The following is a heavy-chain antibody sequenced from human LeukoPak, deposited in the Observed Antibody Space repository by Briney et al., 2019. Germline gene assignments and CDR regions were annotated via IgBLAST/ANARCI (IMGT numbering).Heavy chain of an antibody. D-gene: IGHD2/OR15-2a*01. J-gene: IGHJ4*02. V-gene: IGHV5-51*01. CDR1: GYRFIEFW. Sequence: GESLKSSCRGSGYRFIEFWTGWVRQMPGKGLEWMGIIYPDDSDARNSPSFQGQVTISADKSINTAYLQWSSLKASDTAIYYCVREYYDSHGDYYDYWGQGTLVTASS. CDR2: IYPDDSDA. CDR3: VREYYDSHGDYYDY.